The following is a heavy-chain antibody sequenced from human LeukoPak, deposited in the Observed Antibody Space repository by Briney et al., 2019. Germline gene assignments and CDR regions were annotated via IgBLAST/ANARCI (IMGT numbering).Heavy chain of an antibody. CDR3: ATGAAGDLYYYYYMDV. D-gene: IGHD7-27*01. J-gene: IGHJ6*03. V-gene: IGHV1-69*01. CDR1: GGTFSSYA. CDR2: IIPIFGTA. Sequence: SVKVSCKASGGTFSSYAISWVRQAPGQGLEWMGGIIPIFGTANYAQKFQGRVTITADESTSTAYMELSSLRSEDTAVYYCATGAAGDLYYYYYMDVWGKGTTVTVSS.